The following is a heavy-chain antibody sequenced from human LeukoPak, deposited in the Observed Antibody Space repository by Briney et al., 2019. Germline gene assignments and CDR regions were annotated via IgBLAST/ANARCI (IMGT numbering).Heavy chain of an antibody. CDR3: AKSFSPLDY. Sequence: GGSLRLSCAASGFNFNNYWMSWLRQAPGKGLEWVANIKDDGSEEYYVDSVKGRFTISRDNSKNTLYLQMNSLRAEDTAVYYCAKSFSPLDYWGQGTLVTVSS. V-gene: IGHV3-7*03. J-gene: IGHJ4*02. CDR1: GFNFNNYW. CDR2: IKDDGSEE.